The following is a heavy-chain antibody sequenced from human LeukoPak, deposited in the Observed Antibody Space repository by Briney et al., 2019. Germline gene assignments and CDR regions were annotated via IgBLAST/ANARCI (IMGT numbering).Heavy chain of an antibody. D-gene: IGHD3-3*01. CDR3: ARVWVRKLGVVRFGAFDI. CDR2: IYHSGST. CDR1: GYSISSGYY. J-gene: IGHJ3*02. Sequence: SETLSLTCTVSGYSISSGYYWGWIRQPPGKGLEWIGSIYHSGSTYYNPSLKSRVTISVDTSKNQFSLKLSSVTAADTAVYYCARVWVRKLGVVRFGAFDIWGQGTMVTVSS. V-gene: IGHV4-38-2*02.